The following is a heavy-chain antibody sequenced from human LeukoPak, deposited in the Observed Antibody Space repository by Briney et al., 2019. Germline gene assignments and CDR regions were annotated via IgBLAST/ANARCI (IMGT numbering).Heavy chain of an antibody. D-gene: IGHD1-26*01. CDR3: ARDLGGSYSSDAFDI. CDR1: GFTFSSYW. CDR2: INSDGSST. J-gene: IGHJ3*02. V-gene: IGHV3-74*01. Sequence: GGSLRLSCAASGFTFSSYWMHWVRQASGKGLVWVSRINSDGSSTSYADSVKGRFTISRDNAKNTLYLQMNSLRAEDTAVYYCARDLGGSYSSDAFDIWGQGTMVTVSS.